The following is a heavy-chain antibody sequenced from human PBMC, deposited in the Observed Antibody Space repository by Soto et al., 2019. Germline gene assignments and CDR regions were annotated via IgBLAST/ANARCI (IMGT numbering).Heavy chain of an antibody. D-gene: IGHD4-17*01. CDR1: GGTFSRYA. V-gene: IGHV1-69*12. Sequence: QVQLVQSGAEVKKPGSSVKVSCKASGGTFSRYAISWGRQAPGQGLEWMGGIIPIFGTANYAQKFQGRVTITADESTSTAYMELSSLRSEDTAVYYCARGYGDYGGGAFDIWGQGTMVTVSS. CDR3: ARGYGDYGGGAFDI. J-gene: IGHJ3*02. CDR2: IIPIFGTA.